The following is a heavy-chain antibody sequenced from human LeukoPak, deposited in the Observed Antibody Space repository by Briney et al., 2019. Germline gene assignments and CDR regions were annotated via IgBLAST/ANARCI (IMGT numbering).Heavy chain of an antibody. J-gene: IGHJ4*02. Sequence: GGSLRLSCAASGFTFDDYAMHWVRQAPGKGLEWVSLISWDGGSTYHADSVKGRFTISRDNSKNSLYLQMNSLRAEDTALYYCAKTGSRGTGSGSFDYWGQGTLVTVSS. V-gene: IGHV3-43D*03. D-gene: IGHD3-10*01. CDR2: ISWDGGST. CDR3: AKTGSRGTGSGSFDY. CDR1: GFTFDDYA.